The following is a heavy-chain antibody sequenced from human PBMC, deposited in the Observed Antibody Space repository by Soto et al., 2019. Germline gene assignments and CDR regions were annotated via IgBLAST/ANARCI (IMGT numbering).Heavy chain of an antibody. CDR2: ISGSGGST. CDR1: GFTFSSYA. V-gene: IGHV3-23*01. Sequence: GGSLRLSCAASGFTFSSYAMSWVRQAPGKGLEWVSAISGSGGSTYYADSVKGRFTISRDNSKNTLYLQMNSLRAEDTAVYYCAKINQGRYSGYDSPPNIGYSYGYEFDYWGQGTLVTVSS. J-gene: IGHJ4*02. CDR3: AKINQGRYSGYDSPPNIGYSYGYEFDY. D-gene: IGHD5-18*01.